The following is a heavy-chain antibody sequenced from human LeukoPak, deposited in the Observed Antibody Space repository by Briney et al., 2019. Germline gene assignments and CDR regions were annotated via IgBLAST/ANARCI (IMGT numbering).Heavy chain of an antibody. Sequence: SGGSLRLSCSTSGFTFSSYGFHWVRRAPGKGLEWVAVIWYDGSREYYADPVKGRLTISRDSSKNTVYLQMNTLRADDTAVYYCARDDCSTTSCLTTWGQGTLVTVSS. CDR1: GFTFSSYG. CDR3: ARDDCSTTSCLTT. V-gene: IGHV3-33*01. J-gene: IGHJ5*02. CDR2: IWYDGSRE. D-gene: IGHD2-2*01.